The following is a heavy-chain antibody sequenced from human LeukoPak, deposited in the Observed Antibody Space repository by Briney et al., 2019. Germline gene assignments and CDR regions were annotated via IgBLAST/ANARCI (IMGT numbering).Heavy chain of an antibody. D-gene: IGHD3-9*01. J-gene: IGHJ4*02. CDR3: AKSASPLTGYYRFDY. V-gene: IGHV3-23*01. Sequence: PGGSLRLSCAVSGFTSSSYAMSWVRQAPGKGLECVSAISDSGGYTYYADSVRGRFTISRDNSKNTLYLQMNSLRAEDTAVYYCAKSASPLTGYYRFDYWGQGTLVTVSS. CDR2: ISDSGGYT. CDR1: GFTSSSYA.